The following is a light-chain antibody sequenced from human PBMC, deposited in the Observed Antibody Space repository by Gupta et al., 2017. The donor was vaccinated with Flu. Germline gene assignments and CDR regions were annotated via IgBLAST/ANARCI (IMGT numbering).Light chain of an antibody. V-gene: IGLV3-21*02. CDR3: QAWDTRSDQVV. J-gene: IGLJ2*01. CDR1: SIGSKS. CDR2: DDR. Sequence: SYVLAQPPSVSVAPGQTARITCGGNSIGSKSVHWYQQKPGLAPVRVVYDDRDRPSGIPERFAGSNTGKTDTLTISRVEAGDEAAYYCQAWDTRSDQVVFGGGTKLTVL.